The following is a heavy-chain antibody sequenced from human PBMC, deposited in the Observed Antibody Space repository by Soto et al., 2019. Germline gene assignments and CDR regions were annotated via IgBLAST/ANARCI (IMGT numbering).Heavy chain of an antibody. V-gene: IGHV1-24*01. D-gene: IGHD3-9*01. J-gene: IGHJ5*02. CDR3: ATTYYDILTGYYQNWFDP. CDR2: FDPEDGET. Sequence: GASVKVSCKVSGYTLTELSMHWVRQAPGKGLEWMGGFDPEDGETIYAQKFQGRVTMTEDTSIDTAYMELSSLRSEDTAVYYCATTYYDILTGYYQNWFDPWGQGTLVTVSS. CDR1: GYTLTELS.